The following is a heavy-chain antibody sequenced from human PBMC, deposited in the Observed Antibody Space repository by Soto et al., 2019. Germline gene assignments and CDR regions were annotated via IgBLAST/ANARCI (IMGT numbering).Heavy chain of an antibody. Sequence: SEALSLTCTVSGGSISRSSYYWGWIRQPPGKGLEWIGSIYYSGSTYYNPSLKSRVTISVDTSKNQFSLKLSSVTAADTAVYYCASTRGRYYYYGMDVWGQGTTVTVSS. J-gene: IGHJ6*02. CDR3: ASTRGRYYYYGMDV. CDR1: GGSISRSSYY. D-gene: IGHD3-16*01. V-gene: IGHV4-39*01. CDR2: IYYSGST.